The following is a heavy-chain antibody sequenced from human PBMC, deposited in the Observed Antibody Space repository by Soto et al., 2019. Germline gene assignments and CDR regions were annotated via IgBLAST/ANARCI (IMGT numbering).Heavy chain of an antibody. CDR2: ISSSGDST. CDR3: AKEDWEDV. D-gene: IGHD1-26*01. J-gene: IGHJ6*02. V-gene: IGHV3-23*01. CDR1: GFSFSTFA. Sequence: GGSLRLSCVASGFSFSTFAMTWVRQSPEKGLEWVSSISSSGDSTKYADSVKGRFTISRDNSKNTLFVQMDSLRVEDTAIYYCAKEDWEDVWGQGTTVTVS.